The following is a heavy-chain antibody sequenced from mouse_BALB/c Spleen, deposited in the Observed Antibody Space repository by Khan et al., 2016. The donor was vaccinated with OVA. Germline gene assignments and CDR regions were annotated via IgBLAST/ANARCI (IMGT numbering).Heavy chain of an antibody. CDR1: GYTFTSYW. CDR2: IYPGDGDT. J-gene: IGHJ2*01. V-gene: IGHV1-87*01. Sequence: VQLQQSGAELARPGASVKLSCKSSGYTFTSYWMQWVKQRPGQGLEWIGTIYPGDGDTRYTQKFKGKATLTADKSSRTSYMHLSSLTSEDAAGYDCARRGHRGDFDYWGQGTTRTVSS. D-gene: IGHD3-1*01. CDR3: ARRGHRGDFDY.